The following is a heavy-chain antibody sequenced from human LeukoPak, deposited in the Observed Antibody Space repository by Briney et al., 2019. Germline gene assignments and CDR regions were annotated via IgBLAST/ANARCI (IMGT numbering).Heavy chain of an antibody. V-gene: IGHV3-23*01. J-gene: IGHJ4*02. CDR2: ISGSGGST. CDR1: GFTFSSYA. D-gene: IGHD6-13*01. CDR3: AKDLSRSSSWGKASY. Sequence: PGGSLRLSCAASGFTFSSYAMSWVRQAPGKGLEWVSAISGSGGSTYYADSVKGRFTISRDNSKNTLYLQMNSLRAEDTAVYYCAKDLSRSSSWGKASYWGQGTLVTVSS.